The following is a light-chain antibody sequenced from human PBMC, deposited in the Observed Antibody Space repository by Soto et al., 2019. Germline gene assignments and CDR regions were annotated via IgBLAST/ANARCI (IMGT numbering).Light chain of an antibody. CDR3: QQYGSSPQT. Sequence: DIVLKQSPGTLSLSKGERATLSGRASQSVSSSYLAWYQQKPGQAPRLLIYGASSRATGIPDRFSGSGSGTDFTLTISRLEPEDFAVYYCQQYGSSPQTFGQGT. V-gene: IGKV3-20*01. J-gene: IGKJ1*01. CDR2: GAS. CDR1: QSVSSSY.